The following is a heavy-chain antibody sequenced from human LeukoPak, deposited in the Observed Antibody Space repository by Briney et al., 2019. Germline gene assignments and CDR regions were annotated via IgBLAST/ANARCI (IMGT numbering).Heavy chain of an antibody. V-gene: IGHV1-18*01. CDR3: ARDRSPVTIFGMDV. D-gene: IGHD3-9*01. Sequence: ASVKVSCKASGYTFTSYGISWVRQAPGQGLEWMGWISAYNGNTNYAQKLQGRVTMTTDTSTSTAYMELRSLRSDDTAVYYCARDRSPVTIFGMDVWGQGTTVTVSS. J-gene: IGHJ6*02. CDR2: ISAYNGNT. CDR1: GYTFTSYG.